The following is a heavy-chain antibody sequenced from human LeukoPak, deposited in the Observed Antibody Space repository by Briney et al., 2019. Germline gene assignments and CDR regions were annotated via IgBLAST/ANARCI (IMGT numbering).Heavy chain of an antibody. CDR3: AKWGHDIGFQN. V-gene: IGHV3-7*01. CDR2: IKEDGSER. CDR1: GFTLSSYW. D-gene: IGHD5-12*01. Sequence: GGSLRLSCEVSGFTLSSYWMSWVRQAPGKGLEWVASIKEDGSERYYLDSVRGRFTISRDNAKNSLYLQMNSLRAEDTAVYHCAKWGHDIGFQNWGQGTLVTVSS. J-gene: IGHJ1*01.